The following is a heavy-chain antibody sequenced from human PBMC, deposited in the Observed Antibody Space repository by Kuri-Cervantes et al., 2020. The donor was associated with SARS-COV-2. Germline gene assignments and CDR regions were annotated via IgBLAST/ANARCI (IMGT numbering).Heavy chain of an antibody. CDR1: GGSISSSSYY. CDR3: ARTNKQWRGYFDF. V-gene: IGHV4-39*01. J-gene: IGHJ4*02. Sequence: SETLSLTCTVSGGSISSSSYYWSWIRQPPGKGLEWIGSIYYSGSTYYNPSLKSRVTISVDTSKNQFSLKLSSVTAADTAVYYCARTNKQWRGYFDFWGQGTLVTVSS. CDR2: IYYSGST. D-gene: IGHD6-19*01.